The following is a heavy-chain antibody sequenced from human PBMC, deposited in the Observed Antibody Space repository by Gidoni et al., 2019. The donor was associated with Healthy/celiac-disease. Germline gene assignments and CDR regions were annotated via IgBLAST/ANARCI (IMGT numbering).Heavy chain of an antibody. CDR1: GFTFSSYS. V-gene: IGHV3-48*01. D-gene: IGHD3-22*01. Sequence: EVQLVESGGGLVQPGGSLRLSCAASGFTFSSYSMNWVRQAPGKGLEWVSYISSSSSTIYYADSGKGRFTISRDNAKNSLYLQMNSLRAEDTAVYYCARALYYYDSSGYFYYFDYWGQGTLVTVSS. CDR2: ISSSSSTI. J-gene: IGHJ4*02. CDR3: ARALYYYDSSGYFYYFDY.